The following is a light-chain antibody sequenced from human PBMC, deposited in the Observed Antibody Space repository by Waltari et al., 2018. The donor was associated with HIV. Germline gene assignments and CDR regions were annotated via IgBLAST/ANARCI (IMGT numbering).Light chain of an antibody. CDR2: GNS. V-gene: IGLV1-40*01. CDR1: SSNIGAGSD. CDR3: QSYDSNLSGL. Sequence: QSELTQPPSVSAAPGQRVTISCTGSSSNIGAGSDVHWYQQVPGRAPKVVIYGNSNRPSGVPDRLSGSKSGSSASLVITGLQSEDEADYYCQSYDSNLSGLFGGGTKVTVL. J-gene: IGLJ2*01.